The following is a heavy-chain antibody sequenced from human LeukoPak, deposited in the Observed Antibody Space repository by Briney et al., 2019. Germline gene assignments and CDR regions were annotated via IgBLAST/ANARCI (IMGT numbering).Heavy chain of an antibody. J-gene: IGHJ5*02. D-gene: IGHD2-2*01. CDR1: GGSISSYY. CDR3: ARRSRSVVPAAMRRDRWFDP. V-gene: IGHV4-59*12. CDR2: IYYSGST. Sequence: SETLSLTCTVSGGSISSYYWSWIRQPPGKGLEWIGYIYYSGSTNYNPSLKSRVTISVDTSKNQFSPKLSSVTAADTAVYYCARRSRSVVPAAMRRDRWFDPWGQGTLVTVSS.